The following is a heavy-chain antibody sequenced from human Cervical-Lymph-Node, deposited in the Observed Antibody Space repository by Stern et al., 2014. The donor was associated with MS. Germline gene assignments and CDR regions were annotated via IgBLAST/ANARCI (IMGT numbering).Heavy chain of an antibody. CDR3: ARASPPHDGRRGGFDS. J-gene: IGHJ4*02. D-gene: IGHD3-16*01. CDR1: GGPFSSYA. Sequence: QVQLLQPGSEVKKPAPSVKLSCKASGGPFSSYAINWVRLAPGHGLEWMGGVIPILGTANYAQKYLRRVTTTADAPTSTAYIQPSSLRSEDTAVYYCARASPPHDGRRGGFDSWGQGTLVTVSS. V-gene: IGHV1-69*01. CDR2: VIPILGTA.